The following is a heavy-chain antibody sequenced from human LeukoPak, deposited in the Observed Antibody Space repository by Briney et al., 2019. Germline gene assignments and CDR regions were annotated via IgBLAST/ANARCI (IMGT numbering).Heavy chain of an antibody. CDR3: ARIRFGLGSI. V-gene: IGHV4-4*02. Sequence: SRTLSLTCAVSGGSISSYNWWSWVRQPPGKGLQWIGDVYHSGSTNYNPSLKSRVTISVDTSKNQFSLQLTSVTAADTAVYYCARIRFGLGSIWGQGTMVTVSS. D-gene: IGHD3-10*01. J-gene: IGHJ3*02. CDR1: GGSISSYNW. CDR2: VYHSGST.